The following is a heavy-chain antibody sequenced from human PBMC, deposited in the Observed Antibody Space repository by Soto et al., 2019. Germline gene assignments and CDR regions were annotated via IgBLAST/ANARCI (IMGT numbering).Heavy chain of an antibody. D-gene: IGHD4-17*01. CDR1: GGSISSGGYS. CDR3: ARAHYGDYGYGMDV. J-gene: IGHJ6*02. CDR2: IYHSGST. V-gene: IGHV4-30-2*01. Sequence: PSETLSLTCAVSGGSISSGGYSWSWIRQPPGKGLEWIGYIYHSGSTYYNPSLKSRVTISVDRSKNQFSLKLSSVTAADTAVYYCARAHYGDYGYGMDVWGQGTTVTRLL.